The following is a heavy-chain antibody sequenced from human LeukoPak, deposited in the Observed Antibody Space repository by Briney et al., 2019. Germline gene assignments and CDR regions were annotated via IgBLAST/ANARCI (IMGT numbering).Heavy chain of an antibody. V-gene: IGHV1-2*02. D-gene: IGHD3-10*01. CDR3: ARATDYYGSGTRFDP. CDR1: GYTFTGYY. CDR2: INPNSGGT. J-gene: IGHJ5*02. Sequence: ASVKVSCKASGYTFTGYYMHWVRQAPGQGLEWMGWINPNSGGTNYAQKFQGRVTMTRDTSISTAYMELSRLRSDDTAVYYCARATDYYGSGTRFDPWGQGTPVTVSS.